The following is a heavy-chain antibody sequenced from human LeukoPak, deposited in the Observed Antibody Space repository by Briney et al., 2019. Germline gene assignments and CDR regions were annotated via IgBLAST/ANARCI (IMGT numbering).Heavy chain of an antibody. Sequence: ASVKVSCKASGYTFTSYGISWVRQAPGQGLEWMGWISAYNGNTNYAQKLQGRVTKTTDTSTSTAYMELRSLRSDDTAVYYCARDDRMVTNNWFDPWGQGTLVTVSS. D-gene: IGHD2-21*02. CDR2: ISAYNGNT. V-gene: IGHV1-18*01. CDR1: GYTFTSYG. CDR3: ARDDRMVTNNWFDP. J-gene: IGHJ5*02.